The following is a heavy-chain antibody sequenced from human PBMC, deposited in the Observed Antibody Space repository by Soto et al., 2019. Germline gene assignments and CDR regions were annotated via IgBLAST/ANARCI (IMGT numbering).Heavy chain of an antibody. Sequence: QVQLVQSGAEVKRPGASVKVSCKTSGYTFTTYYIHWVRQAPGQGLEWMGMINPIGGSTSYGQRFQGRVTMTSDTSTSTVYMELSSLRSDDTAVFYCARNVNSGLDYWGQGTLVTVSS. J-gene: IGHJ4*02. CDR1: GYTFTTYY. CDR3: ARNVNSGLDY. V-gene: IGHV1-46*01. CDR2: INPIGGST. D-gene: IGHD1-26*01.